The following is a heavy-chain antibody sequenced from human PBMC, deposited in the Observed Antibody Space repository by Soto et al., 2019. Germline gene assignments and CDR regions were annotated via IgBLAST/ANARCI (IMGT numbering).Heavy chain of an antibody. V-gene: IGHV4-39*01. Sequence: SETLSLTCTVSGVSITSGPYYWGWIRQPAGKGLGWRGTIYYTGSTYYDPSYKSRFTISVDTSKNQFSRKLTSVTAADTAVYYGALSSGKLLCCGEPFSWSGFEPWGQGTMVTVSS. CDR2: IYYTGST. CDR3: ALSSGKLLCCGEPFSWSGFEP. J-gene: IGHJ5*02. D-gene: IGHD3-10*01. CDR1: GVSITSGPYY.